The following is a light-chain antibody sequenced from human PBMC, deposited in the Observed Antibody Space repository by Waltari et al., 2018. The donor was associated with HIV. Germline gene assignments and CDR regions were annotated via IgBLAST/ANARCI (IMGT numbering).Light chain of an antibody. J-gene: IGLJ3*02. CDR3: AAWDDSLSGRV. CDR2: WDN. Sequence: QSVLTPPPSASGTPGQRVTIYCSGSNSNIAINYVYWYQQLPGTAPKLLIYWDNQRPSGVPGRFSGSKSGTSASLAISGLRSEDEADYYCAAWDDSLSGRVFGGGTNLTVL. CDR1: NSNIAINY. V-gene: IGLV1-47*01.